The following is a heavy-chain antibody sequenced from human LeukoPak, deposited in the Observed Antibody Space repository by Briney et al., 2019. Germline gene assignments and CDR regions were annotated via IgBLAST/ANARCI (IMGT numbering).Heavy chain of an antibody. D-gene: IGHD4-17*01. CDR3: GKDPNGDYIGAFDF. V-gene: IGHV3-23*01. CDR2: ISADGGNI. Sequence: GGSLRLSCAASRFAFSNYAMTWIRQAPGKGLEWVSSISADGGNIKYVDSAKGRFTISRDNSKSTLYLQMDSLRVEDTAVYYCGKDPNGDYIGAFDFWGQGTMVTVSS. J-gene: IGHJ3*01. CDR1: RFAFSNYA.